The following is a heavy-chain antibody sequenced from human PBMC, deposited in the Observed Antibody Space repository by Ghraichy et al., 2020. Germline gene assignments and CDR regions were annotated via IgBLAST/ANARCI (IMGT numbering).Heavy chain of an antibody. CDR3: ARGSTYYFDSSGYRRLSPIDY. CDR2: IYYSGST. Sequence: LRLSCTVSGDSISSGGYYWSWIRQHPGKGLEWIGYIYYSGSTYYNPSLKSRVTISVDTSKNQFSLKLNAVTAADTAVYYCARGSTYYFDSSGYRRLSPIDYWGQGTLVIVSS. V-gene: IGHV4-31*03. J-gene: IGHJ4*02. CDR1: GDSISSGGYY. D-gene: IGHD3-22*01.